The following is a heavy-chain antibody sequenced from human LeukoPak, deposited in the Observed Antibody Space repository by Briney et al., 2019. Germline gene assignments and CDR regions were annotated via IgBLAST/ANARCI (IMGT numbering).Heavy chain of an antibody. D-gene: IGHD3-10*01. CDR2: IKQDGSEK. J-gene: IGHJ4*02. CDR3: ASAVGGEGYYFDY. V-gene: IGHV3-7*01. CDR1: GFTFSSYW. Sequence: GGSLRLSCAASGFTFSSYWMSWVRQAPGKGLEWVANIKQDGSEKYYVDSVKGRFTISRDNAKNSLYLQMNSLRAEDTAVYYCASAVGGEGYYFDYWGQGTLVTVSS.